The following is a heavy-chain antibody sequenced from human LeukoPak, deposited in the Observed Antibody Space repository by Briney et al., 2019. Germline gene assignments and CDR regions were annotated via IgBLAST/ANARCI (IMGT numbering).Heavy chain of an antibody. J-gene: IGHJ3*02. CDR2: IYYSGST. Sequence: SETLSLTCTVSGGSISSYYWSWIRQPPGKGLEWIGYIYYSGSTNYNPSLKSRVTISVDTSKNQFSLKLSSVTAADTAVYYCARGWGVVVPEVRELPVENAFDIWGQGTMVTVSS. D-gene: IGHD2-2*01. CDR3: ARGWGVVVPEVRELPVENAFDI. V-gene: IGHV4-59*01. CDR1: GGSISSYY.